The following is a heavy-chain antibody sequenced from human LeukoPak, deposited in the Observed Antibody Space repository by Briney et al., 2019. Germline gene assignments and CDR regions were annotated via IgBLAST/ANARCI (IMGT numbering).Heavy chain of an antibody. J-gene: IGHJ4*02. CDR3: AGVQGGSYLFDY. Sequence: PGGSLRLSCAASGFTFRSYWMHWVRQAPGKGLVWVSRINSDGSSTNYADSVKGRFTISRDNAKNTLYLQMNSLRAEDTAVYYCAGVQGGSYLFDYWGQGTLVTVSS. CDR1: GFTFRSYW. V-gene: IGHV3-74*01. D-gene: IGHD1-26*01. CDR2: INSDGSST.